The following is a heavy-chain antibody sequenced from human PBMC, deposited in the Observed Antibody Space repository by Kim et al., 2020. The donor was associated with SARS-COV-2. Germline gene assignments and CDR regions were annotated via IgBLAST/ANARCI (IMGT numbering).Heavy chain of an antibody. Sequence: GGSTYIADPVKGRFTISRDNSKNTLYLQMDSLIPEDTAVYYCARGASGFSPWGQGTLVTVSS. D-gene: IGHD3-22*01. CDR2: GGST. CDR3: ARGASGFSP. V-gene: IGHV3-23*01. J-gene: IGHJ4*02.